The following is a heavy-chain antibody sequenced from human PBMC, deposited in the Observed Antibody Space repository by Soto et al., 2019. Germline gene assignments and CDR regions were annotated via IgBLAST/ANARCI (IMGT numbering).Heavy chain of an antibody. V-gene: IGHV3-23*01. Sequence: PGGSLRLSCAASGFTLSSYAMSWVRQAPGKGLEWVSAISGSGGSTYYADSVKGRFTISRDNSKNTLYLQMNSLRAEDTAVYYCAKGLLRFLEWLSYYYYYGMDVWGQGTTVTVSS. CDR2: ISGSGGST. D-gene: IGHD3-3*01. J-gene: IGHJ6*02. CDR3: AKGLLRFLEWLSYYYYYGMDV. CDR1: GFTLSSYA.